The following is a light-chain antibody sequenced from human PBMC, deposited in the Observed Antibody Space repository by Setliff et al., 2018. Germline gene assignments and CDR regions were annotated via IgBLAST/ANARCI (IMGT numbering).Light chain of an antibody. J-gene: IGLJ1*01. CDR3: NAYASDTTYV. Sequence: QSALAQPASVSGSPGQSITISCSGTGRDVGSYDLVTWYQQHPGKAPELIXXXFSDRPSGVSSRFSGSKSGNTAYLTISGLQTEDEAEYYCNAYASDTTYVFGSGTKVTVL. CDR2: XFS. V-gene: IGLV2-14*03. CDR1: GRDVGSYDL.